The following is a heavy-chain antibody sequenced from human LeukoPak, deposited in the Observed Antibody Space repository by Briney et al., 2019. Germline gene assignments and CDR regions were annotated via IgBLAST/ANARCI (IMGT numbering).Heavy chain of an antibody. D-gene: IGHD3-3*01. CDR3: AKAQGIDFWSGYYSSDY. Sequence: GGSLRLSCAASGFTFSSYAMSWVRQAPGKGREWGSDISGSGGSTYYADSVKRRFTISRDNSKNTLYLQMNSLRAEDTAVYYCAKAQGIDFWSGYYSSDYWGQGTLVTVSS. J-gene: IGHJ4*02. CDR1: GFTFSSYA. V-gene: IGHV3-23*01. CDR2: ISGSGGST.